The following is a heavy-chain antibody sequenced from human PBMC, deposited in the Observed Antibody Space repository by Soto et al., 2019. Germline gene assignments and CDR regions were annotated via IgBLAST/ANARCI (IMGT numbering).Heavy chain of an antibody. CDR3: AREAGVRGVITYYYYYGMDV. CDR1: GGTFSSYA. J-gene: IGHJ6*02. CDR2: IIPIFGTA. Sequence: ASVKVSCKASGGTFSSYAISWVRQAPGQGLEWMGGIIPIFGTANYAQKFQGRVTITADESTSTAYMELSSLRSEDTAVYYWAREAGVRGVITYYYYYGMDVWGQGTTVTVSS. D-gene: IGHD3-10*01. V-gene: IGHV1-69*13.